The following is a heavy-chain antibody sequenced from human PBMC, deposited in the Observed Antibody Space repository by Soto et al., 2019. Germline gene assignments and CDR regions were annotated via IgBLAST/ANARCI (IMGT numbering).Heavy chain of an antibody. CDR2: ISSSSSYI. V-gene: IGHV3-21*01. Sequence: GGSLRLSCAASGFTFIIYAMSWVRQAPGKGLEWVSSISSSSSYIYYADSVKGRFTISRDNAKNSLYLQMNSLRAEDTAVYYCARVSPVTTPDYWGQGTLVTVSS. CDR1: GFTFIIYA. CDR3: ARVSPVTTPDY. J-gene: IGHJ4*02. D-gene: IGHD4-17*01.